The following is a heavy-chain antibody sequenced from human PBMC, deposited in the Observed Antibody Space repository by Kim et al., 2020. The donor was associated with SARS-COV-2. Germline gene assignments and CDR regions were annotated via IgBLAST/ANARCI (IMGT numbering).Heavy chain of an antibody. CDR3: ARSGDYYGMDV. J-gene: IGHJ6*02. CDR1: GGSISSSSYY. CDR2: IYYSGST. V-gene: IGHV4-39*07. Sequence: SETLSLTCTVSGGSISSSSYYWGWIRQPPGKGLEWIGSIYYSGSTYYNPSLKSRVTISVDTSKNQFSLKLSSVTAADTAVYYCARSGDYYGMDVWGQGTTVTVSS. D-gene: IGHD1-26*01.